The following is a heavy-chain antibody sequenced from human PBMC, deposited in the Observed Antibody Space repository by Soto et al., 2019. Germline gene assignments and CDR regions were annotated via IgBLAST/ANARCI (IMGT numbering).Heavy chain of an antibody. CDR3: ARGTREGWYFDV. CDR1: GGSFSGYY. J-gene: IGHJ2*01. CDR2: INHSGST. V-gene: IGHV4-34*01. Sequence: QVQLQQWGAGLLKPSETLSLTCAVYGGSFSGYYWGWIRQTPGKGLEWIGDINHSGSTNYNPSLKSRVTMSGDTAKTQFSLKRSSVTAADTAVYYWARGTREGWYFDVWGRGTLVTVSS.